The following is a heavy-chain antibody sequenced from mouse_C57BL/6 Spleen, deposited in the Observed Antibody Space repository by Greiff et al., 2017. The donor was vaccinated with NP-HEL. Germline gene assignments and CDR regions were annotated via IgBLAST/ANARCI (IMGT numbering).Heavy chain of an antibody. CDR2: INPNYGTT. D-gene: IGHD2-1*01. V-gene: IGHV1-39*01. CDR1: GYSFTDYN. Sequence: EVKLMESGPELVKPGASVKISCKASGYSFTDYNMNWVKQSTGKSLEWIGVINPNYGTTSYNQKFKGKATLTVDQPSSTAYMQLNSLTSEDSAVYYCARYGNPYYYAMDYWGQGTSVTVSS. CDR3: ARYGNPYYYAMDY. J-gene: IGHJ4*01.